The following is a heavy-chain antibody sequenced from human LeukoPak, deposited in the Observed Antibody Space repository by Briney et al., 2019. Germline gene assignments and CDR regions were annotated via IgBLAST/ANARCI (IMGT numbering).Heavy chain of an antibody. V-gene: IGHV3-66*01. CDR3: ARDFREWQWLAAFDY. CDR1: GFTVSSNY. D-gene: IGHD6-19*01. CDR2: IYSGGRI. Sequence: GGSLRLSCAASGFTVSSNYMSWVRQAPGKGLEWVSLIYSGGRIFYADSVKGRFIISTDNSKNTLYLQMNSLRAEDTAVYYCARDFREWQWLAAFDYWGQGTLVTVSS. J-gene: IGHJ4*02.